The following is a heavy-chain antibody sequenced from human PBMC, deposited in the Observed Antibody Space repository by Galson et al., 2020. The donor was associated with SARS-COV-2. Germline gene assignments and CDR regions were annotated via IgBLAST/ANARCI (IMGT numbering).Heavy chain of an antibody. D-gene: IGHD6-19*01. CDR2: ISNDGSST. CDR3: ARSAGVAVAAPDY. Sequence: GESLKISFAASGFTFSNYAMHWVRQAPGKGLEWVTLISNDGSSTYYADSVKGRFTISRDNSKNTLYLQMNSLRAEDTAVYYCARSAGVAVAAPDYWGQGMLVIVSS. J-gene: IGHJ4*02. CDR1: GFTFSNYA. V-gene: IGHV3-30-3*01.